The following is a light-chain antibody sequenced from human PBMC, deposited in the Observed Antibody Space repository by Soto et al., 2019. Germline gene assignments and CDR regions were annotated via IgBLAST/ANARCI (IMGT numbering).Light chain of an antibody. CDR1: QNIHKW. CDR2: DAS. Sequence: IQRTQSPSNLPASVEDIVTITFRASQNIHKWLAWYQLKEGKAPQLVMSDASTLESGVPSRFSGSGSGTEASLTISSLQPDDGETDYCQQYNSYYRPFGQGTKVDIK. CDR3: QQYNSYYRP. J-gene: IGKJ1*01. V-gene: IGKV1-5*01.